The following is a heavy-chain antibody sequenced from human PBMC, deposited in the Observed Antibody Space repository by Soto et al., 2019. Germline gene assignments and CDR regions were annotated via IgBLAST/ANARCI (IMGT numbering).Heavy chain of an antibody. V-gene: IGHV4-59*01. CDR3: ARRYGSVFDY. CDR1: GGSISSYY. Sequence: SQTLSLTCTASGGSISSYYWSWIRQPPGKGLEWIGYIYYSGSTKYNPSLKSRVTISVDTSKNQFSLKLSSVTAADTAVYYCARRYGSVFDYWGQGTLVTVSS. J-gene: IGHJ4*02. CDR2: IYYSGST. D-gene: IGHD6-19*01.